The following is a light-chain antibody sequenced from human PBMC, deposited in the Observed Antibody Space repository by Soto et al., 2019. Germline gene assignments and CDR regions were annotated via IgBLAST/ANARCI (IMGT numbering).Light chain of an antibody. CDR1: SSDVGGYNY. J-gene: IGLJ3*02. CDR3: SSYTSSSTPGV. V-gene: IGLV2-14*01. CDR2: DVS. Sequence: QSALTQPASVSGSPGQSITISCTGTSSDVGGYNYVSWYQQHSGKAPKLMIYDVSNRPSGVSNRFSGSKSGNTASLTISGLQAEDEADYYCSSYTSSSTPGVFGGGTQLTVL.